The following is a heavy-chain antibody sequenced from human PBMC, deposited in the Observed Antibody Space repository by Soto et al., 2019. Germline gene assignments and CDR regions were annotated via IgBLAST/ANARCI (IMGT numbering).Heavy chain of an antibody. CDR3: ARLLSSWWYYMDV. CDR1: GGSFSGYY. CDR2: INHSGST. D-gene: IGHD6-13*01. V-gene: IGHV4-34*01. Sequence: SETLSLTCAVYGGSFSGYYWSWIRQPPGKGLEWIGEINHSGSTNYNPSLKSRVTISVDTSKNQFSLKLNSVTAADTAVYYCARLLSSWWYYMDVWGKGTTVTVSS. J-gene: IGHJ6*03.